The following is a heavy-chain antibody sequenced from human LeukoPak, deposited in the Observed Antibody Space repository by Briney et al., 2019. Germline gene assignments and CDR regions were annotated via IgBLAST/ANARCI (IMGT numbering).Heavy chain of an antibody. D-gene: IGHD3-9*01. V-gene: IGHV3-48*04. CDR3: ASENYDILTGYLKIFDY. J-gene: IGHJ4*02. CDR1: GFTFSSYS. CDR2: ISSSSSTI. Sequence: GGSLRLSCAASGFTFSSYSMNWVRQAPGKGLEWVSYISSSSSTIYYADSVKGRFTISRDNAKNSLYLQMNSLRAEDTAVYYCASENYDILTGYLKIFDYWGQGTLVTVSS.